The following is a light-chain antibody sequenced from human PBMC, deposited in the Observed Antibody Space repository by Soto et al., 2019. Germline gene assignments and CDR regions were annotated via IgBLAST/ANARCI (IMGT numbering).Light chain of an antibody. J-gene: IGKJ3*01. Sequence: EVVLTQSPDTLSLFPGERATLSCRASQRVSSTYFAWYRQKPGQPPSLLIYGASNRATGVPDRFSGSGSGTDFTLTISRLVPEDFAVYYCQQYGSSPPGFTFGPGTTVEIK. V-gene: IGKV3-20*01. CDR1: QRVSSTY. CDR2: GAS. CDR3: QQYGSSPPGFT.